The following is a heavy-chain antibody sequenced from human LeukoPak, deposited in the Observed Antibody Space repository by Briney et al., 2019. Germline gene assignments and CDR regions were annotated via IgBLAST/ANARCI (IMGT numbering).Heavy chain of an antibody. J-gene: IGHJ3*02. CDR3: ARDRGANWDDAFDI. CDR2: IIPIFGTA. V-gene: IGHV1-69*13. Sequence: ASVKVSCKASGGTFSSYAISWVRQAPGQGLEWMGGIIPIFGTANYAQEFQGRVTITADESTSTAYMELSSLRSEDTAVYYCARDRGANWDDAFDIWGQGTMVTVSS. D-gene: IGHD1-1*01. CDR1: GGTFSSYA.